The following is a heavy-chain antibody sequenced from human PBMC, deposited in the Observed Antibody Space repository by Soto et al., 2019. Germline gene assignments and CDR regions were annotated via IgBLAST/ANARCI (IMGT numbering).Heavy chain of an antibody. D-gene: IGHD3-3*01. Sequence: QVQLQESGPGLVKPSQTLSLTCTVSGGSISSGDYYWSWIRQHPGKGLGWIGYIYYSGSTYYNPSLKGRVTISVDTSKNPFSLKLSSVTAADTAVYYCARWWSGSRQGFDPWGQGTLVTVSS. CDR2: IYYSGST. CDR1: GGSISSGDYY. CDR3: ARWWSGSRQGFDP. V-gene: IGHV4-31*03. J-gene: IGHJ5*02.